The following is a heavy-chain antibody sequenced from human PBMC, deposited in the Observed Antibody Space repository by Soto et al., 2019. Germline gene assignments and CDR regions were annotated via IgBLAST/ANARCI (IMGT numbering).Heavy chain of an antibody. J-gene: IGHJ6*02. CDR2: INHSGST. D-gene: IGHD3-16*01. CDR1: GGSFSGYY. V-gene: IGHV4-34*01. CDR3: ASASGGDGGDYYYGMDV. Sequence: SETLSLTCAVYGGSFSGYYWSWIRQPPGKGLEWIGEINHSGSTNYNPSLKSRVTISVDTSKNQFSLKLSSVTAADTAVYYCASASGGDGGDYYYGMDVWGQGTTVTVSS.